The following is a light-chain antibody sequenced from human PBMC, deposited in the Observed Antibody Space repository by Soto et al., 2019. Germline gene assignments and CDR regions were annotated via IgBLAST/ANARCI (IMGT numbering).Light chain of an antibody. CDR3: CSYTGTTTHYV. CDR2: EGT. Sequence: QSALAQPASVSGSPGQSITISCTGSNSDVGSYDLVSWYQQHPDKAPKLIIFEGTKRPSGVSSRFSGSKSGNTASLTISGLQAEDEADYYCCSYTGTTTHYVFGSGTKV. CDR1: NSDVGSYDL. J-gene: IGLJ1*01. V-gene: IGLV2-23*01.